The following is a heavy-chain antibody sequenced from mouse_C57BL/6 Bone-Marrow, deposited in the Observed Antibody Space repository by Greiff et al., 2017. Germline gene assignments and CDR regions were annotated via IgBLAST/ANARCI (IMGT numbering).Heavy chain of an antibody. CDR3: AKKRLLGAMDY. D-gene: IGHD6-2*01. J-gene: IGHJ4*01. Sequence: VKLVESGPGLVQPSQSLSITCTVSGFSLTSYGVHWVRQSPGKGLEWLGVIWRGGSTDYNAAFMSRLSITKDNSKSQVLFKMNSLQADDTAIYYCAKKRLLGAMDYWGQGTSVTVSS. CDR2: IWRGGST. CDR1: GFSLTSYG. V-gene: IGHV2-5*01.